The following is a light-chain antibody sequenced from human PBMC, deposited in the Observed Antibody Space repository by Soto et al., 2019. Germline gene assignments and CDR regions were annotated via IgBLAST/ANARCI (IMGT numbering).Light chain of an antibody. CDR3: AAWDDSLHGYV. V-gene: IGLV1-44*01. Sequence: QSVLTQPPSASGTPGQRVTISCSGSSSSIGRNTVNWYQQLPGTAPQLLIYEDTQRPSGVPERFSGSKSGTSASLAISGLQSEDEADYYCAAWDDSLHGYVFGTGTKVTVL. CDR1: SSSIGRNT. CDR2: EDT. J-gene: IGLJ1*01.